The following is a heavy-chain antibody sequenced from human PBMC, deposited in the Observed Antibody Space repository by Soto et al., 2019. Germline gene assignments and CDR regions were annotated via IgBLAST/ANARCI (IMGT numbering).Heavy chain of an antibody. CDR3: ARGEGSGSNALGQ. CDR1: GFSVSNNY. D-gene: IGHD3-10*01. CDR2: IQDGGSI. Sequence: EVLLEVSGGDLVQPGGSLRLSCAASGFSVSNNYMTWVRQVPGKGLEWVSVIQDGGSITYADSVRDRFTISRDSSKNTVFLQKSSLRPEDTAVYFCARGEGSGSNALGQWGQGTLVTVSS. J-gene: IGHJ4*02. V-gene: IGHV3-66*01.